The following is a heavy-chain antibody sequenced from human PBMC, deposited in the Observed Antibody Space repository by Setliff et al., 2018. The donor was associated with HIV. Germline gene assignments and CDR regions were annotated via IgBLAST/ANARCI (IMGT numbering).Heavy chain of an antibody. V-gene: IGHV3-48*01. D-gene: IGHD1-26*01. CDR1: GFAFRADA. Sequence: PGGSLRLSCVASGFAFRADAVSWVRQAPGRGLEWISYIHRATTTVSYADSVKGRFTISRDNGKNSLYLQMNSLRTEDTAVYYCARDSGAGGTFDYWGQGALVTVSS. J-gene: IGHJ4*02. CDR2: IHRATTTV. CDR3: ARDSGAGGTFDY.